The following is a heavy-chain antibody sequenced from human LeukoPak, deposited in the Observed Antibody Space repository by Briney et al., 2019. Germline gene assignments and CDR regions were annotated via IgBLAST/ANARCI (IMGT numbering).Heavy chain of an antibody. J-gene: IGHJ6*03. CDR2: INHSGST. V-gene: IGHV4-34*01. CDR3: ARTTEGYCRGRSCYSYYYYMDV. D-gene: IGHD2-15*01. Sequence: PSGTLSLTCAVYGGSFSGYYWSWIRQPPGKGLEWIGEINHSGSTNYNPSLKSRVTISVDTSKNQFSLKLRSVTAADTAVCYCARTTEGYCRGRSCYSYYYYMDVWGKGTTVTVSS. CDR1: GGSFSGYY.